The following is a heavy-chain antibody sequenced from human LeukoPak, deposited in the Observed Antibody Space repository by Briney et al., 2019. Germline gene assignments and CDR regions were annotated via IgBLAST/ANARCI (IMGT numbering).Heavy chain of an antibody. D-gene: IGHD3-22*01. CDR2: ISSSGTTI. Sequence: PGGSLRLSCAASGFTFSNYEMNWVRQAPGKGLEWVSYISSSGTTIFYADSVKGRFTISRDNAKNSLSLQMNSLRVEDTAIYYCAPGGDSSGYYVDYWGQGTLVTVSS. CDR3: APGGDSSGYYVDY. J-gene: IGHJ4*02. V-gene: IGHV3-48*03. CDR1: GFTFSNYE.